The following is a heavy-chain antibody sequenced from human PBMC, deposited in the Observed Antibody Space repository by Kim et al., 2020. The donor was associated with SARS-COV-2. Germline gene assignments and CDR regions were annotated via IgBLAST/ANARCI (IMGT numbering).Heavy chain of an antibody. J-gene: IGHJ4*02. D-gene: IGHD5-12*01. CDR2: LSGSGGST. V-gene: IGHV3-23*01. Sequence: GGSLRLSCAASGFTFSSYTMSWVRQAPGKGLEWVSALSGSGGSTYYADSVKGRFTISRDNSKNTLSLQMNSLRAEDTAVYYCAKDRAGTYGAYEIDYWGQGTLVTVSS. CDR3: AKDRAGTYGAYEIDY. CDR1: GFTFSSYT.